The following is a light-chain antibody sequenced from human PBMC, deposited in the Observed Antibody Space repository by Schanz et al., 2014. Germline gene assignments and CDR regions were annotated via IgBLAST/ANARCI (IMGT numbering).Light chain of an antibody. J-gene: IGLJ1*01. CDR1: SSDVGGYNF. V-gene: IGLV2-8*01. CDR2: EVS. Sequence: QSVLTQPPSASGSPGQSVTISCTGTSSDVGGYNFVSWYQQHPGKAPKLMIYEVSNRPSGVSNRFSGSKSGNTASLTISGLQSEDEADYYCATWDASLNGLFGTGTKLTVL. CDR3: ATWDASLNGL.